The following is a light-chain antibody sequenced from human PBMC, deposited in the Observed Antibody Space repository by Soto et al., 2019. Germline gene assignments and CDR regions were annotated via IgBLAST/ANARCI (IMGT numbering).Light chain of an antibody. CDR2: DVF. J-gene: IGKJ4*01. V-gene: IGKV3-11*01. CDR3: QQRINWPLT. CDR1: QSVSKY. Sequence: EIVLTQSAATLSLSPGERATLSCRASQSVSKYLAWYQQMPGQAPRLLIYDVFNRATDIPARFSGSGSGTDFTLTIISLEPEDFAVYYCQQRINWPLTFGGGTKVEIK.